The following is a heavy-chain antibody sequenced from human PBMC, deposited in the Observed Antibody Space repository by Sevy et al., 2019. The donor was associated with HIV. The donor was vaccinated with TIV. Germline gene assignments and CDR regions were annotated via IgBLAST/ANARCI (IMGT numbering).Heavy chain of an antibody. CDR2: IKQDGSEK. CDR1: GFTFSSYW. V-gene: IGHV3-7*03. Sequence: GGSLRLSCAASGFTFSSYWMSWVRQAPGKGLEWVANIKQDGSEKYYVDSVKGRFTISRDNAKNSLYLQMNSLRAEDTAVYYCARRTLWYYDFWSGSHPFDIWGQGTMVTVSS. CDR3: ARRTLWYYDFWSGSHPFDI. D-gene: IGHD3-3*01. J-gene: IGHJ3*02.